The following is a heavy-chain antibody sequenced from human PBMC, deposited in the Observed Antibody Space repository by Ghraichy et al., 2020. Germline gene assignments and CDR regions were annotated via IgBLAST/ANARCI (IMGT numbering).Heavy chain of an antibody. CDR2: IRYDGNIK. CDR1: GFTFSSYG. CDR3: AKSLLGYIDA. D-gene: IGHD1-26*01. Sequence: GEYLNISCEASGFTFSSYGMYWVRQAPGKGLQWVTFIRYDGNIKYYEDSVKGRFTVSRDNSKNTIYLHMNSLRVEDSAIYFCAKSLLGYIDAWGKGTTVTVSS. J-gene: IGHJ6*03. V-gene: IGHV3-30*02.